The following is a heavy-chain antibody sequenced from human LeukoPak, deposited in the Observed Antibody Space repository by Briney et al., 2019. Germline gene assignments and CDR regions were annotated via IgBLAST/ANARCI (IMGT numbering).Heavy chain of an antibody. CDR1: GFTFSSYG. D-gene: IGHD3-22*01. V-gene: IGHV3-30*18. Sequence: GGSLRLSCAASGFTFSSYGMHWVRQTPGKGLEWVAVISYDGSNKYYADSVKGRFTISRDNSKNTLYLQMNSLRAEDTAVYYCAKAIYDSSGYYLGLFDYWGQGTLVTVSS. J-gene: IGHJ4*02. CDR2: ISYDGSNK. CDR3: AKAIYDSSGYYLGLFDY.